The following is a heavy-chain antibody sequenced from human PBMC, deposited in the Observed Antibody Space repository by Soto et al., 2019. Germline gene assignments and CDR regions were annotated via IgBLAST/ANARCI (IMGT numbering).Heavy chain of an antibody. D-gene: IGHD5-18*01. Sequence: QVQLVESGGGVVQPGRSLRLSCAASGFTFSSYGMHWVRQAPGKGLEWVAVISYDGSNKYYADSVKGRFTISRDNSKNTLYLQMNSLRAEDTAVYYCAKGRGYSYGIFTDDWGQGTRVTVSS. V-gene: IGHV3-30*18. CDR2: ISYDGSNK. CDR1: GFTFSSYG. CDR3: AKGRGYSYGIFTDD. J-gene: IGHJ4*02.